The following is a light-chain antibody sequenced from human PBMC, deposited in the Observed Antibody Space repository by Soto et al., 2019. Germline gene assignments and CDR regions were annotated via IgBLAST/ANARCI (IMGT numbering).Light chain of an antibody. CDR2: DAS. CDR1: QSASTF. V-gene: IGKV1-5*01. CDR3: QHYNSYSEA. J-gene: IGKJ1*01. Sequence: DIQMNQSPSTLSASVVDIVTITCLASQSASTFLAWYQQKPGQAPKLLIYDASTLQSGVPSRFSASGSGTEFTLTISSLQPDDFATYYCQHYNSYSEAFGQGTKVDIK.